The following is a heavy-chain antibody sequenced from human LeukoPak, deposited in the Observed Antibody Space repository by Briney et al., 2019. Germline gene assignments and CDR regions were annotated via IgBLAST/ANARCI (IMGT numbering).Heavy chain of an antibody. CDR1: GYTFTSYG. D-gene: IGHD2-15*01. J-gene: IGHJ6*02. V-gene: IGHV1-8*02. CDR3: ARXXAGPLAGYYYYGMDV. CDR2: MNPNSGNT. Sequence: ASVKVSCKASGYTFTSYGISWVRQATGQGLEWMGWMNPNSGNTGYAQKFQGRVTMTRNTSISTAYMELSSLRSEDTAVYYCARXXAGPLAGYYYYGMDVWGQGTTVTVSS.